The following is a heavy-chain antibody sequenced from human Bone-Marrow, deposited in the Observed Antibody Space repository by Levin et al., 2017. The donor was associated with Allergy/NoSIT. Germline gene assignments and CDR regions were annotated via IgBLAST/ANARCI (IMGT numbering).Heavy chain of an antibody. J-gene: IGHJ4*02. V-gene: IGHV4-39*01. CDR1: GGSISSSSHY. D-gene: IGHD1-20*01. CDR3: ARASITGTFFDY. CDR2: IFHSGNT. Sequence: KSSETLSLTCTVSGGSISSSSHYWGWIRQPPGKGLEWFANIFHSGNTYNNPSLKSRVTISVDTSKSQFSLNLSSVTAADTAVYYCARASITGTFFDYWGQGTLVTVSS.